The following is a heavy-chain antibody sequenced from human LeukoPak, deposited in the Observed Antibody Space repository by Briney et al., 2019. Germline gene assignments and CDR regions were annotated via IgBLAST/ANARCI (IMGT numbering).Heavy chain of an antibody. D-gene: IGHD1-26*01. Sequence: ASVKVSCKASGYTFTGYYMHWVRQAPGQGLEWMGWINPNSGGTSYAQKFQGRVTMTRDMSTSTVYMELSCLRSEDTAVYYCARTKTSGSSYHMDVWGKGTTVTVSS. CDR1: GYTFTGYY. J-gene: IGHJ6*03. CDR2: INPNSGGT. CDR3: ARTKTSGSSYHMDV. V-gene: IGHV1-2*02.